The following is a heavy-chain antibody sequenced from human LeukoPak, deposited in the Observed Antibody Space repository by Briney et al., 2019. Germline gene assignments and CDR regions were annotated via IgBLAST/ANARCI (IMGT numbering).Heavy chain of an antibody. CDR1: GFTFDDHG. CDR2: ISSSSSYI. D-gene: IGHD3-10*01. Sequence: GGSLRLSCAASGFTFDDHGMNWVRQVPGKGLEWVSSISSSSSYIYYADSVKGRFTISRDNAKNSLYLQMNSLRAEDTAVYYCARDCWDYGSGSYCGIDYWGQGTLVTVSS. J-gene: IGHJ4*02. CDR3: ARDCWDYGSGSYCGIDY. V-gene: IGHV3-21*01.